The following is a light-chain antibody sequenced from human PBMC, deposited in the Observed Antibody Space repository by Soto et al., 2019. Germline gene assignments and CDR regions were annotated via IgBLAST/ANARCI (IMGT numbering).Light chain of an antibody. CDR2: AAS. Sequence: SPLTQSPSSLSASVGDRVTITCRASQDISSYLAWYQQEPGKAPKLLIYAASTLQSVVPSRFSGSGSGTDFTRTISTLQPEDFATYYCQQLNTYPWTFGQGTKVEIK. CDR3: QQLNTYPWT. V-gene: IGKV1-9*01. J-gene: IGKJ1*01. CDR1: QDISSY.